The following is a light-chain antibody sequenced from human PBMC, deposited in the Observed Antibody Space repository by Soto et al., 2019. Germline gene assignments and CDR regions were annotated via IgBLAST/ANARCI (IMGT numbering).Light chain of an antibody. J-gene: IGLJ1*01. V-gene: IGLV1-51*01. CDR2: DNS. Sequence: QSVLTQPPSVSAAPGQKVTISCSGSSSNIGKNYVSWYQQLPGTAPKLLISDNSKRPSGIPDRFSGSKSGTSATLGITGLQTGGEADYYCGTWDSSLSAYVFGTGTKPTVL. CDR3: GTWDSSLSAYV. CDR1: SSNIGKNY.